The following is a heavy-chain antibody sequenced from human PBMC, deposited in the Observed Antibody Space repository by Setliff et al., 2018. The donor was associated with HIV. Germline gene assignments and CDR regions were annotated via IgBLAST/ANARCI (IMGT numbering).Heavy chain of an antibody. J-gene: IGHJ4*02. CDR2: ISSSSSTL. V-gene: IGHV3-48*01. D-gene: IGHD6-13*01. CDR1: GFTFSSYS. Sequence: GGSLRLSCAASGFTFSSYSMNWVRQAPGKGLEWVSYISSSSSTLYYADSVKGRFTISRDNAKNSLYLQMNSLRAEDTAVYYCARYLGYSSSWYSEWVDDYWGQGTLVTVSS. CDR3: ARYLGYSSSWYSEWVDDY.